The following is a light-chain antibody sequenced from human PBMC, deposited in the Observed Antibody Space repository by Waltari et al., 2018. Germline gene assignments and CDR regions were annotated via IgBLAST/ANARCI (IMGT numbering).Light chain of an antibody. CDR2: GAS. J-gene: IGKJ1*01. V-gene: IGKV3-20*01. CDR1: QSVSSSY. CDR3: QQYGSSPQT. Sequence: EIVLTQSPGTLSLSPGERATLSCRASQSVSSSYLAWYQQKPGQAPRLLSYGASSRATGIPVRFSGSGSGTDFTLTISRLEPEDFAVYYCQQYGSSPQTFGQGTKVEIK.